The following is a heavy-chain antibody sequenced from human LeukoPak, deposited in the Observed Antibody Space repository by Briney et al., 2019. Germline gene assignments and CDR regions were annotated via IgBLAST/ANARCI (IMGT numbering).Heavy chain of an antibody. CDR2: ISWNSGSI. J-gene: IGHJ4*02. CDR3: AKDGGAKGIITTVFDY. CDR1: GFTFHDYA. V-gene: IGHV3-9*01. D-gene: IGHD3-10*01. Sequence: GGSLRLSCAASGFTFHDYAMHWVRQAPGKGLEWVSGISWNSGSIGYADSVKGRFTISRDSAKNSLYLQMNSLRAEDTALYYCAKDGGAKGIITTVFDYWGQGTLVTVSS.